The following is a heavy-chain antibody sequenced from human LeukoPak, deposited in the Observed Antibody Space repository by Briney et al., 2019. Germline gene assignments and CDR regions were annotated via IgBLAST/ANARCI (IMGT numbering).Heavy chain of an antibody. CDR2: ISSSSSTI. D-gene: IGHD3-16*01. J-gene: IGHJ3*02. Sequence: GGSLRLSCAASGFTFSSYSMNWVRQAPGKGLEWVSYISSSSSTIYYADSVKGRFTISRDNAKNSLYLQMNSLRAEDTAVYYCARGFGLPNAFDIWGQETMVTVSS. CDR1: GFTFSSYS. V-gene: IGHV3-48*04. CDR3: ARGFGLPNAFDI.